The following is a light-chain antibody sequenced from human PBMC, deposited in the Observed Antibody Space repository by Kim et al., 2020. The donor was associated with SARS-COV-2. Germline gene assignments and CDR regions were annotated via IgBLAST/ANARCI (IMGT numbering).Light chain of an antibody. V-gene: IGLV1-40*01. CDR2: RNT. CDR3: QSYDYSLSGWV. CDR1: SSNIGAAYD. Sequence: QPVLTQPPSVSGAPGQRVTISCTGSSSNIGAAYDVHWYKQVPGTAPTVLIYRNTDRPSGVPDRFSGSKSGTSASLAITGLQAEDEADYYCQSYDYSLSGWVFGGGTQLTVL. J-gene: IGLJ3*02.